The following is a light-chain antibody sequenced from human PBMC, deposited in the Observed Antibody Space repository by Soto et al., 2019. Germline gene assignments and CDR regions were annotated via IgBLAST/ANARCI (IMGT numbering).Light chain of an antibody. Sequence: QSALTQPASVSGSPGQSITISCTGTRSDVGGYNYVSWYQQHPGKAPKLMIYEVSNRPSGVSNRFSASKSGNTASLTISGLQAEDEADYYCSSYTSLSTVVFGGGTQLTVL. V-gene: IGLV2-14*01. CDR1: RSDVGGYNY. J-gene: IGLJ2*01. CDR3: SSYTSLSTVV. CDR2: EVS.